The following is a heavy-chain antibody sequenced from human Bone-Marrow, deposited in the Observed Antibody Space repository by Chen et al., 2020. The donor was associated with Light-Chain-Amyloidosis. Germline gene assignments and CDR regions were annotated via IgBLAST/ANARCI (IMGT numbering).Heavy chain of an antibody. V-gene: IGHV3-48*03. CDR1: GFSFNNYE. D-gene: IGHD3-10*01. Sequence: EVQLVESGGGLVQPGGSLRLSCVASGFSFNNYEMNWVRQAPGKGLEYISYISSGGTTIYYADSVKGRFTISRDNAKNSLYLQMNSLRAEDTAVYYCGRDIYNSGGGMDVWGQGTTVTVSS. CDR2: ISSGGTTI. CDR3: GRDIYNSGGGMDV. J-gene: IGHJ6*02.